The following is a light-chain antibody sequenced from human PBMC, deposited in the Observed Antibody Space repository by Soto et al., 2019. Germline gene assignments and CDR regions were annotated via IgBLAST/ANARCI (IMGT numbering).Light chain of an antibody. J-gene: IGLJ1*01. Sequence: QSALTQPASVSGSPGQSITISCTGTSSDVGGYNYVSWYQQHPGKAPKLMIYEVNNRPSGVSNRFSGSKSANTASLTISGLQAEDEADYYCSSYTTSNTLVFGTGTKLTVL. CDR3: SSYTTSNTLV. CDR1: SSDVGGYNY. V-gene: IGLV2-14*03. CDR2: EVN.